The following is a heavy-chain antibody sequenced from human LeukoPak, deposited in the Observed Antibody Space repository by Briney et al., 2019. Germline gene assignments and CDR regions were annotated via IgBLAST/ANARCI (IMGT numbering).Heavy chain of an antibody. CDR3: ARAPLFNSAWLDY. J-gene: IGHJ4*02. D-gene: IGHD3-3*01. CDR2: MNPNSGNT. CDR1: GYTFTSYD. V-gene: IGHV1-8*02. Sequence: ASVKVSCKTSGYTFTSYDVNWVRQAPGQGPEWMGWMNPNSGNTHYAQKFQGRVTLTRNTSISTAYMELSSLRSEDTAVYYCARAPLFNSAWLDYWGQGTLVKVSS.